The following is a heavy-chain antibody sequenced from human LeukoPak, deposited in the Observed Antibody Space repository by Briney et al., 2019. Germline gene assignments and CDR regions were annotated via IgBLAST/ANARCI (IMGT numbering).Heavy chain of an antibody. CDR3: ARLGELSSDDY. V-gene: IGHV1-8*03. Sequence: ASVKVSCKASGYTFTSYDINWVRQATGQGPEWMGWMNPNSGNTGYAQKFRGRVSITRNTSISTAYMELSSLVSEDTAVYYCARLGELSSDDYWGQGTLVIVSS. D-gene: IGHD3-16*02. CDR1: GYTFTSYD. J-gene: IGHJ4*02. CDR2: MNPNSGNT.